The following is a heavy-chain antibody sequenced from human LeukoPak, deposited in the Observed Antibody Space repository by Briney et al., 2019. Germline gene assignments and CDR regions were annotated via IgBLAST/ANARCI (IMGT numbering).Heavy chain of an antibody. V-gene: IGHV1-2*02. Sequence: ASVKVSCKASGYTFTGYYMHWVRQAPGQGLEWMGWINPNSGGTNYAQKFQGRVTMTRDTSISTAYMELSRLRSDDTAVYYCARVGDYDILTGYPTPFDYWGQGTLVTVSS. CDR1: GYTFTGYY. CDR3: ARVGDYDILTGYPTPFDY. J-gene: IGHJ4*02. CDR2: INPNSGGT. D-gene: IGHD3-9*01.